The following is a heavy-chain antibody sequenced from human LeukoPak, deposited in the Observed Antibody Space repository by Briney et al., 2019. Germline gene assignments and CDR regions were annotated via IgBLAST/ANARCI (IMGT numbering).Heavy chain of an antibody. CDR3: ARDPSVAYGDYVWQNWFDP. V-gene: IGHV3-33*01. J-gene: IGHJ5*02. D-gene: IGHD4-17*01. Sequence: PGRSLRLSCAASGFTFSSYGMHWVRQAPGKGLEWVAVIWYDGSNKYYADSVKGRFTISRGNSKNTLYLQMNSLRAEDTAVYYCARDPSVAYGDYVWQNWFDPWGQGTLVTVSS. CDR1: GFTFSSYG. CDR2: IWYDGSNK.